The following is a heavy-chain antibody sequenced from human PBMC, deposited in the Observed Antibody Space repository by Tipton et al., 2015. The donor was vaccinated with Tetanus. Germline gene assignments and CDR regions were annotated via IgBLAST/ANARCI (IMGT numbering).Heavy chain of an antibody. CDR2: ISYDGSNK. D-gene: IGHD4-17*01. V-gene: IGHV3-30-3*01. CDR1: GFTFSSYA. J-gene: IGHJ2*01. CDR3: ARGFYTVTTSRDWYFDL. Sequence: SLRLSCAASGFTFSSYAMRWVRQAPGKGLEWVAGISYDGSNKYYADSVKGRFTISRDNSKNPLYLQMNSLRAEDTAVYYCARGFYTVTTSRDWYFDLWGRGTLVTVSS.